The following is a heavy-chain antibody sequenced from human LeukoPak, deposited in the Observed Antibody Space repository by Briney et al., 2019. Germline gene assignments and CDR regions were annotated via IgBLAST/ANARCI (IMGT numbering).Heavy chain of an antibody. D-gene: IGHD6-19*01. CDR1: GFTFSSHW. V-gene: IGHV3-74*01. CDR3: AGYSSGWFGSFDI. Sequence: GGSLRLSCAASGFTFSSHWMHWVRQAPGKGLVWISRIVNDGSGATYVDSVKGRFTTSRDNAKNSLYLQMSSLRAEDTAVYYCAGYSSGWFGSFDIWGQGTMVTVSS. CDR2: IVNDGSGA. J-gene: IGHJ3*02.